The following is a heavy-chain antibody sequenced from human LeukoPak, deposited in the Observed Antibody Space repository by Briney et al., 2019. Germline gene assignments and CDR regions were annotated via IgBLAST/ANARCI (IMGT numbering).Heavy chain of an antibody. D-gene: IGHD3-22*01. CDR1: GFTFSDYY. CDR2: ISSSGSTI. V-gene: IGHV3-11*01. J-gene: IGHJ4*02. Sequence: PGGSLRLSCAASGFTFSDYYMSWIRQAPGKGLEWVSYISSSGSTIYYADSVKGRFTISRDNAKNSLYLQMNSLRAEDTAVYYRTPAPRPYDSSGYYSDYWGQGTLVTVSS. CDR3: TPAPRPYDSSGYYSDY.